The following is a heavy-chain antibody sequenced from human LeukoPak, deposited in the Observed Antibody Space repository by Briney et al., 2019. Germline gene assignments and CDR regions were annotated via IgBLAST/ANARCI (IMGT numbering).Heavy chain of an antibody. J-gene: IGHJ4*02. CDR1: GFTFSSYA. V-gene: IGHV3-23*01. D-gene: IGHD6-6*01. Sequence: GGSLRLSCATSGFTFSSYAMSWVRQAPGKGLEWVSAISGSGGSTYYADSVKGRFTISRDNSKNTLYLQMNSLRAEDTAVYYCAKDRWSEYSSSSFEYWGQGTLVTVSS. CDR2: ISGSGGST. CDR3: AKDRWSEYSSSSFEY.